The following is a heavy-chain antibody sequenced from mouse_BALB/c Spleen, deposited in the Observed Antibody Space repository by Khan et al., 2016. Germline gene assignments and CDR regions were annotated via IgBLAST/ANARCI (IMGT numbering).Heavy chain of an antibody. V-gene: IGHV14-3*02. CDR2: IDPANGNT. J-gene: IGHJ3*01. Sequence: VQLQQSGAELVKPGASVKLSCTASGCNIKDTYMHWVKQRPEQGLEWIGRIDPANGNTKYDPKFQGKATITADTSSNTAYLQLSSLTSEDTAVYYCASPEGGFAYWGQGTLVTVSA. CDR3: ASPEGGFAY. CDR1: GCNIKDTY.